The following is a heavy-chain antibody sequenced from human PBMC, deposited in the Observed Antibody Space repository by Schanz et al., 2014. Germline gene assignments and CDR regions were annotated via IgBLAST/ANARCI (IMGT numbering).Heavy chain of an antibody. D-gene: IGHD5-12*01. CDR1: GFTFSSHW. V-gene: IGHV3-74*02. CDR3: ARKVVATIGGYYDN. J-gene: IGHJ4*02. CDR2: INSVGSNT. Sequence: EVQLVESGGGLIQPGGSLRLSCAASGFTFSSHWMHWVRQEPGKGLVWVARINSVGSNTDYADSVRGRFTISRDNAENTLFLQMNSLRAEDTAVYDCARKVVATIGGYYDNWGQGTLVIVSS.